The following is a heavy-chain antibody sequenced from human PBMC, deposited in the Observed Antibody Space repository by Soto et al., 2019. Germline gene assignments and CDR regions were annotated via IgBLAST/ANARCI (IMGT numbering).Heavy chain of an antibody. V-gene: IGHV3-23*01. CDR1: GFTFSSYA. Sequence: GGSLRLSCAASGFTFSSYATSWVRQAPGKGLEWVSAISGSGGSTYYADSVKGRFTISRDNSKNTLYLQMNSLRAEDTAVYYCAKVKGLRYYYYGMDVWGQGTTVTVSS. J-gene: IGHJ6*02. CDR2: ISGSGGST. CDR3: AKVKGLRYYYYGMDV.